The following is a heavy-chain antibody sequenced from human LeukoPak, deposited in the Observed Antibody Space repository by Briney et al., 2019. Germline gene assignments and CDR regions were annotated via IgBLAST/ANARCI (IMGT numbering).Heavy chain of an antibody. CDR3: ARASYSRRFDP. V-gene: IGHV4-59*08. J-gene: IGHJ5*02. CDR1: GSMYNYY. D-gene: IGHD2-15*01. Sequence: SETLSLTCTVSGSMYNYYWSWIRQPPGKGLEWIGYVHYSGSTSYNPSLKSRVTMSLDTSKNQVSLKLNSVTAADTAVYYCARASYSRRFDPWGQGTLVTVSS. CDR2: VHYSGST.